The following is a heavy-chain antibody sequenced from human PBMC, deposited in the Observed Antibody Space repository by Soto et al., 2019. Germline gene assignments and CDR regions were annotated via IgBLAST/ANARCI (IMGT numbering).Heavy chain of an antibody. Sequence: ASVKVSCEASGYTFTSYGISCVRQAPGQGLEWMGWISAYNGNTNYAQKLQGRVTMTTDTSTSTAYMELRSLRSDDTAVYYCARDQVSYYDSSGYYSLDAFDIWGQGTMVTVSS. J-gene: IGHJ3*02. CDR1: GYTFTSYG. CDR3: ARDQVSYYDSSGYYSLDAFDI. D-gene: IGHD3-22*01. CDR2: ISAYNGNT. V-gene: IGHV1-18*01.